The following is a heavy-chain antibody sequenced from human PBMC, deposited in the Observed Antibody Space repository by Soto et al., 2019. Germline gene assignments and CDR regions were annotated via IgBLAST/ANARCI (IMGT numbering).Heavy chain of an antibody. V-gene: IGHV4-59*01. Sequence: KPSETLSLTCTVSGGSISSYYWSWIRQPPGKGLEWIGYIYYSGSTNYNPSLKSRVTISVDTSKNQFSLKLSSVTAADTAVYYCARLSYSGSGSYYYYYYGMDVWGQGTTVTVSS. CDR2: IYYSGST. D-gene: IGHD3-10*01. CDR1: GGSISSYY. J-gene: IGHJ6*02. CDR3: ARLSYSGSGSYYYYYYGMDV.